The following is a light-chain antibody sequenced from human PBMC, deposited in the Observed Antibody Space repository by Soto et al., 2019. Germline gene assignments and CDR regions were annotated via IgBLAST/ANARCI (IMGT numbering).Light chain of an antibody. V-gene: IGKV1-39*01. J-gene: IGKJ1*01. CDR1: PTIGHS. CDR3: QQTYNLPWT. CDR2: GAS. Sequence: IQMTQSPSSLSASMGYIGTSTSRASPTIGHSLSWFQQKAGKPPTLLIYGASALERGVPERFSGSGSGTEFTLTINKLQAEDFAIYYCQQTYNLPWTFGQGTKVDIK.